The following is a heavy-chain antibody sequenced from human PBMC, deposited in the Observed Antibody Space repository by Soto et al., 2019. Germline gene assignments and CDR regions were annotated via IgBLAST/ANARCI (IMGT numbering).Heavy chain of an antibody. D-gene: IGHD1-26*01. CDR1: VLAFSNYA. CDR2: ITASGYSA. Sequence: GGSLRLSCAASVLAFSNYAMTWVRQAPGKGLEWVSIITASGYSAYYGGAVKGRFTTSRDNSRSTLYLQMNGLRADDTAVYYCAKGDLPWDPFDLWGQGTLVTVSS. CDR3: AKGDLPWDPFDL. J-gene: IGHJ4*02. V-gene: IGHV3-23*01.